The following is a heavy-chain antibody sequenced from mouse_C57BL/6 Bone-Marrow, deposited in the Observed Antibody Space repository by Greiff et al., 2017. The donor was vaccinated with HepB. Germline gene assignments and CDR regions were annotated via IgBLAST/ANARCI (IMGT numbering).Heavy chain of an antibody. V-gene: IGHV1-15*01. Sequence: VQLQQSGAELVRPGASVTLSCKASGYTFTDYEMHWVKQTPVHGLEWIGAIDPETGGTAYNQKFKGKAILTADKSSSTAYMELRSLTSEDSAVYCGTGEGSYYEVMDYWGQGTSVTVSS. D-gene: IGHD1-1*01. CDR3: TGEGSYYEVMDY. J-gene: IGHJ4*01. CDR2: IDPETGGT. CDR1: GYTFTDYE.